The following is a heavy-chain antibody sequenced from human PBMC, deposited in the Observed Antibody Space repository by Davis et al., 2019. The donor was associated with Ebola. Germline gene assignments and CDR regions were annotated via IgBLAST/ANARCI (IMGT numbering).Heavy chain of an antibody. Sequence: GGSLRLSCAASGFTFNNFGMSWVRQAPGKGLEWVAVISYDGSNEYHADSVKGRFTISRDNAKNSLYLQMNSLRAEDTAVYYCARARGIADYWGQGTLVTVSS. D-gene: IGHD2-21*01. CDR3: ARARGIADY. CDR1: GFTFNNFG. V-gene: IGHV3-30*03. CDR2: ISYDGSNE. J-gene: IGHJ4*02.